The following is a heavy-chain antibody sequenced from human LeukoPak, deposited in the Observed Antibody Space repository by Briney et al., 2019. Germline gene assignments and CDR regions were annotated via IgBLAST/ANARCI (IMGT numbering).Heavy chain of an antibody. CDR2: ISGSGGST. J-gene: IGHJ4*02. CDR3: AKFGGWYDNY. CDR1: GFTFSSYA. Sequence: GGSLRLSRAASGFTFSSYAMSWVRQAPGKGLEWVSAISGSGGSTYYADSVKSRFTISRDNSKNTLYLQMNSLRAEDTAVYYCAKFGGWYDNYWGQGTLVTVSS. D-gene: IGHD6-19*01. V-gene: IGHV3-23*01.